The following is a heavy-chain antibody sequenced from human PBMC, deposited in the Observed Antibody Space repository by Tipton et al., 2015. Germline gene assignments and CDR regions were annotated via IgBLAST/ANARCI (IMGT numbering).Heavy chain of an antibody. CDR1: GGSIDSYY. D-gene: IGHD4-23*01. J-gene: IGHJ4*02. CDR2: IDFRGST. CDR3: ARARGRHGGLFDS. V-gene: IGHV4-59*07. Sequence: TLSLTCSVSGGSIDSYYWSWIRQPPGMRLEWIGYIDFRGSTEYNPSPKSRVSISVDTSKNQFSLRLNSVTAADTAVYYCARARGRHGGLFDSWGQGILVTVSS.